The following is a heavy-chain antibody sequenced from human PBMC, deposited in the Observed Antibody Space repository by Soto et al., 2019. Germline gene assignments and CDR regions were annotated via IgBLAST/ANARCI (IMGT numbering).Heavy chain of an antibody. CDR1: GYTFTGYY. CDR3: ARASGSSYWFDP. V-gene: IGHV1-2*02. Sequence: ASVKVSCKASGYTFTGYYIHWVRQAPGQGLEWMGWINPNSGVTNYAQKLQGRITMTTDTSTSTAYIELRRLRSDDTAVYYCARASGSSYWFDPWGQGTLVTVSS. CDR2: INPNSGVT. J-gene: IGHJ5*02. D-gene: IGHD1-26*01.